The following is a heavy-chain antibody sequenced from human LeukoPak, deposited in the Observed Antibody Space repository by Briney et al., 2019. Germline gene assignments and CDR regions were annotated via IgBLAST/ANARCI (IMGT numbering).Heavy chain of an antibody. CDR3: ARDLNNYYDSSGYLNAFDI. CDR2: IYHSGST. CDR1: GGSFSGYY. V-gene: IGHV4-34*01. J-gene: IGHJ3*02. Sequence: SETLSLTCAVYGGSFSGYYWSWIRQPPGKGLEWIWEIYHSGSTNYNPSLKSRVTISVDTSKNQFSLKLSSVTAADTAVYYCARDLNNYYDSSGYLNAFDIWGQGTMVTVSS. D-gene: IGHD3-22*01.